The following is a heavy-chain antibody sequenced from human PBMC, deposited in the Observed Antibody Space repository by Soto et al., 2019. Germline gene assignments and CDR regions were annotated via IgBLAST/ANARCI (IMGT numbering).Heavy chain of an antibody. V-gene: IGHV3-23*01. CDR3: AKDRFTSTVRKYWFFDL. CDR2: ISGGDGDT. J-gene: IGHJ2*01. CDR1: GFTFTNYA. D-gene: IGHD3-10*01. Sequence: EVQLLESGGGLVKPGGSLRLSCAASGFTFTNYAMTWVRQAPGKGLEWVSSISGGDGDTSYADSVKGRFTISRDNCENTMFLQMNSLRPDDTAVYYCAKDRFTSTVRKYWFFDLWGRGTLVTVSS.